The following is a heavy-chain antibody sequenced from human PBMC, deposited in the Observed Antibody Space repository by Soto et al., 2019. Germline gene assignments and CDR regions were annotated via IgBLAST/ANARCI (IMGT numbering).Heavy chain of an antibody. V-gene: IGHV4-59*08. J-gene: IGHJ4*02. D-gene: IGHD3-10*01. Sequence: TSETLSLTSTVSGGSISSYYWSWIRQPPGKGLEWIGYIYYSGSTNYNPSLKSRVTISVDTSKNQFSLKLNSMTAADTAVYYCARHNYGSGSTYFDYWGQGTLVTVS. CDR3: ARHNYGSGSTYFDY. CDR2: IYYSGST. CDR1: GGSISSYY.